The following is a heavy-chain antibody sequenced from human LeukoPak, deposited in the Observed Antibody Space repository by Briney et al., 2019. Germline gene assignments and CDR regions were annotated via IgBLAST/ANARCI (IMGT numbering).Heavy chain of an antibody. V-gene: IGHV3-48*03. CDR3: ARGCSGGSCYSDYYYYYMDV. Sequence: PGGSLRLSCAASGFTFSSYEMNWVRQAPGKGLEWVSYISSSGSTIFYADSVKGRFTISRDNAKNSLYLQMNSLRAEDTAVYYCARGCSGGSCYSDYYYYYMDVWGKGTTVTISS. CDR1: GFTFSSYE. J-gene: IGHJ6*03. D-gene: IGHD2-15*01. CDR2: ISSSGSTI.